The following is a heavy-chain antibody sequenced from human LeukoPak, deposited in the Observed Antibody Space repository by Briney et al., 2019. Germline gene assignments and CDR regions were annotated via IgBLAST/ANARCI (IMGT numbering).Heavy chain of an antibody. Sequence: PSETLSLTCTVSGDPVSSRNDYWSWIRQYPGKGLEWIGYIHHTGSTYYNPSLKSRVAVSIDTSKNQYSLRLSSVTAADTAVYHCARVPVYMIVAVDWGRGTLVTVSS. CDR3: ARVPVYMIVAVD. D-gene: IGHD3-22*01. CDR1: GDPVSSRNDY. V-gene: IGHV4-31*03. J-gene: IGHJ4*02. CDR2: IHHTGST.